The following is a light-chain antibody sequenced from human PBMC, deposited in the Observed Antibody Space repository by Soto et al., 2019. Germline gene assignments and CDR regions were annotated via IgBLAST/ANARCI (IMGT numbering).Light chain of an antibody. J-gene: IGKJ5*01. CDR3: MQALQTPG. CDR2: LGS. V-gene: IGKV2-28*01. CDR1: QSLLHSNGYNY. Sequence: DIVMTQSPLSLPVTPGAPASISCRSSQSLLHSNGYNYLDWYLQKPGQSPQLLIYLGSNRSSGVPDRFSGSGSGTDFTLKISRVEAEDVGVYYCMQALQTPGFVQGTRLEIK.